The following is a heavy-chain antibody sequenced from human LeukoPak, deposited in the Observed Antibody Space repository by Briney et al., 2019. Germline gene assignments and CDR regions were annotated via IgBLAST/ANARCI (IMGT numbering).Heavy chain of an antibody. CDR3: ARQSASDYYDSSDSFDY. CDR2: IYYSGST. V-gene: IGHV4-39*01. D-gene: IGHD3-22*01. Sequence: PSETLSLTRTVSGGSISSSNYYWGWIRQPPGKGLEWIGSIYYSGSTYYNPSLKSRVTISVDTSKNQFTLKLSSVTVADTAVYYCARQSASDYYDSSDSFDYWGQGTLVTVSS. J-gene: IGHJ4*02. CDR1: GGSISSSNYY.